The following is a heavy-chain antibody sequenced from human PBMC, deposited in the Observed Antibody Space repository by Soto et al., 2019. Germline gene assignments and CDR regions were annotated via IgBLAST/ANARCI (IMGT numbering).Heavy chain of an antibody. Sequence: GGSLRLSCAASGFTFSSYAMSWVRQAPGKGLEWVSAISGSGGSTYYVDSVKGRFTISRDNSKNTLYLQMNSLRAEDTAVYYCAKSEWELYYFDYWGQGTLVTVSS. V-gene: IGHV3-23*01. D-gene: IGHD1-26*01. CDR3: AKSEWELYYFDY. J-gene: IGHJ4*02. CDR1: GFTFSSYA. CDR2: ISGSGGST.